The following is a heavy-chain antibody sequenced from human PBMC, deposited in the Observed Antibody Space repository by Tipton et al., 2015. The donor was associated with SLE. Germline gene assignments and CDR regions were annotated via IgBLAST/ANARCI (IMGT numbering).Heavy chain of an antibody. CDR3: ARWAYRDGYSYPSDYHFDD. Sequence: SLRLSCAASGFRFSHYAMAWVRQAPGQGLEWVSVIYSDGSRTYYADSVKGRFTVSRENSENTVYLQMNSLRAEDTAVYYCARWAYRDGYSYPSDYHFDDWGQGTLVTVSS. D-gene: IGHD5-24*01. J-gene: IGHJ4*02. CDR2: IYSDGSRT. V-gene: IGHV3-23*03. CDR1: GFRFSHYA.